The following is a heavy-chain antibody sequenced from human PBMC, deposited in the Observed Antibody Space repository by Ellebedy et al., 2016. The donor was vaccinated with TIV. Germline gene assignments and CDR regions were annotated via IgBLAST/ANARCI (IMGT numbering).Heavy chain of an antibody. CDR1: DGSISSYDYY. Sequence: MPSETLSLTCTVSDGSISSYDYYWGWVRQPPGKGLEWIGSIYFSGRTYYNPSLKSRVTISVDTSKNQFSLKLSSVTAADTAVYYCASPICSGGICYEGFDYWGQGSLVTVPS. D-gene: IGHD2-15*01. CDR3: ASPICSGGICYEGFDY. V-gene: IGHV4-39*07. CDR2: IYFSGRT. J-gene: IGHJ4*02.